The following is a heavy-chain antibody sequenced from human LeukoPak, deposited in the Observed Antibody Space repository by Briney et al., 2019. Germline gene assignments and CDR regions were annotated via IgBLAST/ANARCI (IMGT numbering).Heavy chain of an antibody. CDR1: GGSFSGYY. CDR3: ARGVYSSGWYSTSYPWRPWFDP. Sequence: SETLSLTCAVYGGSFSGYYWSWIRQPPGKGLEWIGEINHSGSTNYNPSLKSRVTISVDTSKNQFSLKLSSVTAADTPMYYCARGVYSSGWYSTSYPWRPWFDPWGQGTLVTVSS. D-gene: IGHD6-19*01. CDR2: INHSGST. J-gene: IGHJ5*02. V-gene: IGHV4-34*01.